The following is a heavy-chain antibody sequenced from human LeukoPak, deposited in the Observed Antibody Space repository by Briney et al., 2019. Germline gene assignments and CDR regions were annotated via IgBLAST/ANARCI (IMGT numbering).Heavy chain of an antibody. CDR2: IYTSGST. CDR1: GGSISSGSYY. Sequence: SETLSLTCTVSGGSISSGSYYWSWIRQPAGKGLEWIGRIYTSGSTNYNPSLKSRVTISVDTSKNQFSLKLSSVTAADTAVYYCAREPEPELQKDAFDIWGQGTMVTVSS. J-gene: IGHJ3*02. D-gene: IGHD1-26*01. CDR3: AREPEPELQKDAFDI. V-gene: IGHV4-61*02.